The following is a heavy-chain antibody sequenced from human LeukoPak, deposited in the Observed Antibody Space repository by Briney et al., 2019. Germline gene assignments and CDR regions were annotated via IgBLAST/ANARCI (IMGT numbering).Heavy chain of an antibody. V-gene: IGHV3-21*01. D-gene: IGHD4-17*01. J-gene: IGHJ3*02. CDR3: ARNPDYGDFRDAFDM. CDR2: ISSSSSYI. CDR1: GFTFSSYS. Sequence: GGSLRLSCAASGFTFSSYSMNWVRHAPGKGLEWVSSISSSSSYIYYADSVKGRFTISRDNAKNSLYPQMNSLRAEDTAVYYCARNPDYGDFRDAFDMWGQGTMVTVSS.